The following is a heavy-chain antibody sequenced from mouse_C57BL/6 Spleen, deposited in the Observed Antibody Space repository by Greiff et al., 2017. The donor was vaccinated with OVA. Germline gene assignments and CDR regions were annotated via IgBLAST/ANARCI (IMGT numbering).Heavy chain of an antibody. Sequence: QVQLKESGAELVRPGTSVKVSCKASGYAFTNYLIEWVKQRPGQGLEWIGVINPGSGGTNYNEKFKGKATLTADKSSSTAYMQLSSLTSEDSAVYFCARSNYGYFDDWGQGTTLTVSS. CDR3: ARSNYGYFDD. CDR1: GYAFTNYL. CDR2: INPGSGGT. D-gene: IGHD1-1*01. J-gene: IGHJ2*01. V-gene: IGHV1-54*01.